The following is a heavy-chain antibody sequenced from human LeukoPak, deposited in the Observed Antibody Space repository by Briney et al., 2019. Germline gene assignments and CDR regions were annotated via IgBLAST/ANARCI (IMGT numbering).Heavy chain of an antibody. V-gene: IGHV1-2*02. CDR3: ARGYSSGWYFKGLDY. CDR2: INPNSGGT. Sequence: ASVKVSCKASGYTFTGYYMHWVRQAPGQGLEWMGWINPNSGGTNYAQKFQGRVTMTRDTSTSTVYMELSSLRSEDTAVYYCARGYSSGWYFKGLDYWGQGTLVTVSS. D-gene: IGHD6-19*01. J-gene: IGHJ4*02. CDR1: GYTFTGYY.